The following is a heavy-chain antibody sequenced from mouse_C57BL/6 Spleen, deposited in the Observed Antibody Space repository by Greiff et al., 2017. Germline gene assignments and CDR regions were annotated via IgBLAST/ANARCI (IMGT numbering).Heavy chain of an antibody. Sequence: VQLQQSGAELVRPGASVKLSCTASGFNIKDDYMHCVKPRPEQGLEWIGWIAPENGDTESASTFQGKATITAAPSSNTAYLQLSSMTSEDTAVYYCSQGTTMITTRRPWFAYWGQGTLVTVSA. V-gene: IGHV14-4*01. J-gene: IGHJ3*01. D-gene: IGHD2-4*01. CDR3: SQGTTMITTRRPWFAY. CDR2: IAPENGDT. CDR1: GFNIKDDY.